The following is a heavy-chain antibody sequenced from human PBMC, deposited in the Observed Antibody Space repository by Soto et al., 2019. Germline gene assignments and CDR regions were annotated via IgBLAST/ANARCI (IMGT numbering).Heavy chain of an antibody. CDR1: GGSISSSSYY. Sequence: SETLSLTCTVSGGSISSSSYYWGWIRQPPGKGLEWIGSIYYSGSTYYNPSLKSRVTISVDTSKNQFSLKLSSVTAADTAVYYCARRVQYSSGIDYWGQGTLVTVSS. V-gene: IGHV4-39*01. D-gene: IGHD6-19*01. CDR2: IYYSGST. CDR3: ARRVQYSSGIDY. J-gene: IGHJ4*02.